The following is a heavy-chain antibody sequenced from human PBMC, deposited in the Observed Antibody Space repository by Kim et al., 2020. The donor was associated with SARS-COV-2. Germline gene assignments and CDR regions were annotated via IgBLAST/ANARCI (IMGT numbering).Heavy chain of an antibody. CDR3: AHWMTGYSGYDYYYYGMDV. V-gene: IGHV2-5*02. D-gene: IGHD5-12*01. Sequence: SGPTLVKPTQTLTLTCTFSGFSLSTSGVGVGWIRQPPGKALEWLALIYWDDDKRYSPSLKSRLTITKYTSKNQVVLTMTNMDPVDTATYYCAHWMTGYSGYDYYYYGMDVWGQGTTVTVSS. CDR1: GFSLSTSGVG. J-gene: IGHJ6*02. CDR2: IYWDDDK.